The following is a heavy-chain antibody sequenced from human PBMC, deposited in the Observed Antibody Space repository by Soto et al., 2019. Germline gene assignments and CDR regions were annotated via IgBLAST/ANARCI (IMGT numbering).Heavy chain of an antibody. CDR2: ISGSGGST. V-gene: IGHV3-23*01. CDR3: AKDTTTLTTVVPPDAFDI. CDR1: GFTFSSYA. J-gene: IGHJ3*02. Sequence: PGGSLRLSCAASGFTFSSYAMSWCLQAPGKGLEWVSAISGSGGSTYYAYSVKGRFTISRDNSKNTLYVQMNSLRAEDKAVYYCAKDTTTLTTVVPPDAFDIWGQGTMVTVSS. D-gene: IGHD4-17*01.